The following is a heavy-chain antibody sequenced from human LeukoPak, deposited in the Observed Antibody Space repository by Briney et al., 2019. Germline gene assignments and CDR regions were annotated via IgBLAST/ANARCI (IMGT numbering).Heavy chain of an antibody. CDR3: AKLCQSCGYYYDY. V-gene: IGHV3-23*01. D-gene: IGHD3-22*01. CDR2: ISGSGGST. CDR1: GCTFSSYA. J-gene: IGHJ4*02. Sequence: GGSLRLSCAASGCTFSSYAMSWVRQAPGKGLEWVSAISGSGGSTYYADSVKGRFTISRDNSKNTLYLQMNSLRAEDTAVYYCAKLCQSCGYYYDYWGQGTLVTVSS.